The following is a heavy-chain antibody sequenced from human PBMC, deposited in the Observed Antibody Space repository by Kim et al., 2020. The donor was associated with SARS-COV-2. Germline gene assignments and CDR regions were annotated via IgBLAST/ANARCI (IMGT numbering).Heavy chain of an antibody. CDR1: GYTFTNYA. J-gene: IGHJ4*02. D-gene: IGHD2-2*01. CDR2: IHAGNGNT. V-gene: IGHV1-3*01. Sequence: ASVKVSCKASGYTFTNYAMHWVRQAPGQRLEWMGWIHAGNGNTKYSQKFQGRVTITRDTSASTAYMELSSLRSEDTALYYCASAYCTLTTCLFYDYWGQGSLVTVSS. CDR3: ASAYCTLTTCLFYDY.